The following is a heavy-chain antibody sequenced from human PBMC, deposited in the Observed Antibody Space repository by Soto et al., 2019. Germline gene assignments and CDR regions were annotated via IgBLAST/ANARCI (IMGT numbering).Heavy chain of an antibody. J-gene: IGHJ6*02. CDR3: AGEPRGGNYDIDV. Sequence: GGSLRLSCAASRVTFSTFDMHWVRQAPGKGLEWVALIWSDGSRAFYADFVQDRFFISRDNSRNTLYLQMNSLRDEDTAVYYCAGEPRGGNYDIDVWGQGTTVTVSS. V-gene: IGHV3-33*01. CDR2: IWSDGSRA. CDR1: RVTFSTFD. D-gene: IGHD3-16*01.